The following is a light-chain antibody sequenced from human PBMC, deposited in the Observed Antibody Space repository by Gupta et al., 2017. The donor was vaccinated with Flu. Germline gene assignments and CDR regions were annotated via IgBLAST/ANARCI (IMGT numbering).Light chain of an antibody. Sequence: DIVMTQSPDSLAVSLGESATINCKSSQDLFDRSNDKHSLAWYQQKPGQPPKLLIYWASSRDSGVADRFIGSGSGSDFNLTISGRQREDVAVYYCQQENSYSTTFGQGTKVEIK. CDR3: QQENSYSTT. J-gene: IGKJ1*01. CDR1: QDLFDRSNDKHS. V-gene: IGKV4-1*01. CDR2: WAS.